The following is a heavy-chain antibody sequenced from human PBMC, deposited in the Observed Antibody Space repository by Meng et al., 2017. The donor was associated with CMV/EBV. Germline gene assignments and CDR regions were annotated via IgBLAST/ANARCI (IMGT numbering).Heavy chain of an antibody. J-gene: IGHJ6*02. Sequence: ASVKVSCKASGGTFSSYAISWVRQAPGQGLEWMGWISAYNGNTNYAQKLQGRVTMTTDTSTSTAYMELRSLRSDDTAVYYCAAALVPGGYCSSTSCYTGNYYYYYGMDVWGQGTTVTV. D-gene: IGHD2-2*02. V-gene: IGHV1-18*01. CDR1: GGTFSSYA. CDR3: AAALVPGGYCSSTSCYTGNYYYYYGMDV. CDR2: ISAYNGNT.